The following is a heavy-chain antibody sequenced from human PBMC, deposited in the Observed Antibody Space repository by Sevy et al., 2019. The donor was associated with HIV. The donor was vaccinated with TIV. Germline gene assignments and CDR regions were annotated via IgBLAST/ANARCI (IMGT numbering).Heavy chain of an antibody. CDR3: AVPRLTYSSGWSYYDH. J-gene: IGHJ4*02. Sequence: SETLSLTCTVSGASISSSGYYWGWIRQPPGKGLEWIASIRYSGTTYYNPSLRSRVTISADASKNQFSLKLSSVTAADTAVYYCAVPRLTYSSGWSYYDHWGQGTVVTVSS. V-gene: IGHV4-39*01. D-gene: IGHD6-19*01. CDR2: IRYSGTT. CDR1: GASISSSGYY.